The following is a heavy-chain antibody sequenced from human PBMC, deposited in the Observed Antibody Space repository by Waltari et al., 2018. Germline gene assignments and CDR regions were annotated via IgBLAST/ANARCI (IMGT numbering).Heavy chain of an antibody. CDR1: GYSFTSYW. V-gene: IGHV5-51*03. CDR2: IYPGDSDT. J-gene: IGHJ6*02. D-gene: IGHD6-6*01. CDR3: ARSSSSGGYYYYYGMDV. Sequence: EVQLVQSGAEVKKPGESLKISCKGSGYSFTSYWIGWVRQMPGKGLEWMGIIYPGDSDTRYSTSFQGQVTISADKSISTAYLQWSSLKASDTAMYYCARSSSSGGYYYYYGMDVWGQGTTVTVSS.